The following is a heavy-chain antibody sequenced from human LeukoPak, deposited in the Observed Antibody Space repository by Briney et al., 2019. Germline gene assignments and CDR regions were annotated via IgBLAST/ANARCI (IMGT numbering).Heavy chain of an antibody. CDR3: ARDAWDRSSGSTWDNWFDP. Sequence: ASVKVSCKASGYTFTSYYMHWVRQAPGQGLEWMGIINPSGGSTSYAQKFQGRVTMTRDMSTSTVYMELSSLRSEDTAVYYCARDAWDRSSGSTWDNWFDPWGQGTLVTVSS. D-gene: IGHD6-19*01. J-gene: IGHJ5*02. V-gene: IGHV1-46*01. CDR1: GYTFTSYY. CDR2: INPSGGST.